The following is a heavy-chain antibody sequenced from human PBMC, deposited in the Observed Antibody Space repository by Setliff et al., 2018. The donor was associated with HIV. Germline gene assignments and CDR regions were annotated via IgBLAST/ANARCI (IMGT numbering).Heavy chain of an antibody. V-gene: IGHV4-34*01. J-gene: IGHJ5*02. CDR3: ARNWPSRNYCRAYSCYHTLFDV. CDR1: GGSISGHD. Sequence: SETLSLTCGVSGGSISGHDWSWMRQIPGKGLTWIAEINGRGSANYSPSLKGRVSISRDSSKDQFSLRLTSVTAADTGVYFCARNWPSRNYCRAYSCYHTLFDVWGPGTQVTVSS. CDR2: INGRGSA. D-gene: IGHD1-7*01.